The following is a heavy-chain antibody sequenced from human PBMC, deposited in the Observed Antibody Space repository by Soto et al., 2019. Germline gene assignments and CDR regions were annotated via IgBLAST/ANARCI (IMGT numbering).Heavy chain of an antibody. V-gene: IGHV4-4*07. CDR3: TRGPRPTSVGTGAY. J-gene: IGHJ4*02. CDR1: GGSISSYD. CDR2: IYTSGST. D-gene: IGHD3-10*01. Sequence: PSETLSLTCTVSGGSISSYDWSWIRQPAGKGLEWIGRIYTSGSTNYNPSVKSRVTMSVDTSKNQFSLKLSSVTAADTAVYYCTRGPRPTSVGTGAYWGQGTLVTVSS.